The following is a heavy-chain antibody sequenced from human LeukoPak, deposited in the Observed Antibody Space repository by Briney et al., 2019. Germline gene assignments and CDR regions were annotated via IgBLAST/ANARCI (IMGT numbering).Heavy chain of an antibody. CDR2: INPNSGGT. Sequence: ASVKVSCKASGYTFTGYYMHWVRQAPGQGLEWMGWINPNSGGTNYVQKFQGRVTMTRDTSISTAYMELSRLRSDDTAVYYCARDRGTMVRVYYFDYWGQGTLVTVSS. CDR3: ARDRGTMVRVYYFDY. CDR1: GYTFTGYY. J-gene: IGHJ4*02. D-gene: IGHD3-10*01. V-gene: IGHV1-2*02.